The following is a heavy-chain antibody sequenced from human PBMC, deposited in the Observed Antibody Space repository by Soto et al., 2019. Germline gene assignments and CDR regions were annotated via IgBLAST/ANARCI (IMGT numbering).Heavy chain of an antibody. D-gene: IGHD4-17*01. CDR1: GYTLTELS. Sequence: ASVKVSCKVSGYTLTELSMHWLRQAPGKGLEWMGGFDPEDGETIYAQKFQGRVTMTEDTSTDTAYMELSSLRSEDTAVYYCATHDYGDYGLDYWGQGTLVTVS. V-gene: IGHV1-24*01. J-gene: IGHJ4*02. CDR2: FDPEDGET. CDR3: ATHDYGDYGLDY.